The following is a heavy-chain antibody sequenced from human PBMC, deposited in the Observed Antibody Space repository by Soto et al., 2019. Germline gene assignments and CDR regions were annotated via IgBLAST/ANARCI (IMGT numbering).Heavy chain of an antibody. CDR1: GGTFSSYA. V-gene: IGHV1-69*01. D-gene: IGHD5-18*01. CDR3: AREGVPYRYAKNWFDP. Sequence: QVQLVQSGAEVKKPGSSVKVSCKASGGTFSSYAISWVRQAPGQGLEWMGGIIPIFGTANYAQKFQGRVTMTADESTSTAYMELSSLRSEDTAVYYCAREGVPYRYAKNWFDPWGQGSLVTVSS. CDR2: IIPIFGTA. J-gene: IGHJ5*02.